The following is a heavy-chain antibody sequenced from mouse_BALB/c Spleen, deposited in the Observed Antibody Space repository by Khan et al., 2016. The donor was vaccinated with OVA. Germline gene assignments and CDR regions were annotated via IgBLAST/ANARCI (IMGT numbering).Heavy chain of an antibody. D-gene: IGHD4-1*01. J-gene: IGHJ2*01. CDR3: ARGNWAY. V-gene: IGHV5-17*02. Sequence: EVELVESGGGLVQPGGSRKLSCAASGFTFSSFGMHWVRQAPEKGLEWVAYINSGSTTIYYADPVKGRFTISRDNPKNTLFLQMTSLRSEDTAMYYCARGNWAYWDHGTTLTVSS. CDR1: GFTFSSFG. CDR2: INSGSTTI.